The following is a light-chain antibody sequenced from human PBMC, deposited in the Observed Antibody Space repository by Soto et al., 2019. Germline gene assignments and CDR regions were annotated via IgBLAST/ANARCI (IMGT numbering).Light chain of an antibody. V-gene: IGKV3D-15*01. CDR3: QQHNQWPIT. CDR1: QSAGNF. Sequence: EIVMTQSPATLSVSPGETASLSCRASQSAGNFLAWYQQKPGQAPRLLIYYISTRATGIPDRFSGSGSGTEFTLTINSLQSEDSAVYYCQQHNQWPITFGQGTRLEIK. J-gene: IGKJ5*01. CDR2: YIS.